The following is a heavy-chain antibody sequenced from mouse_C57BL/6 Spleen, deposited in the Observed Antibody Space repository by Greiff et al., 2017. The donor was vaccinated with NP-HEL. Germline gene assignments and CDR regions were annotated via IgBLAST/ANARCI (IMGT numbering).Heavy chain of an antibody. J-gene: IGHJ4*01. Sequence: QVQLKESGPELVKPGASVKISCKASGYAFSSSWMNWVKQRPGKGLEWIGRIYPGDGDTNYNGKFKGKATLTADKSSSTAYMQLSSLTSEDSAVYFCAREVYAYAMDYWGQGTSVTVSS. D-gene: IGHD2-14*01. CDR2: IYPGDGDT. CDR3: AREVYAYAMDY. V-gene: IGHV1-82*01. CDR1: GYAFSSSW.